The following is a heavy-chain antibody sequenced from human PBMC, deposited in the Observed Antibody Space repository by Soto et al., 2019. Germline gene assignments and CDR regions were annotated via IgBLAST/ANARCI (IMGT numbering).Heavy chain of an antibody. CDR3: AKDGVATGGSSYYYYYYYMDV. Sequence: GGSLRLSCAASGFTFSSYGMHWVRQAPGKGLEWVAVISYDGSNKYYADSVKGRFTISRDNSKNTLYLQMNSLRAEDTAVYYCAKDGVATGGSSYYYYYYYMDVWGKGTTVTVSS. D-gene: IGHD5-12*01. CDR1: GFTFSSYG. J-gene: IGHJ6*03. CDR2: ISYDGSNK. V-gene: IGHV3-30*18.